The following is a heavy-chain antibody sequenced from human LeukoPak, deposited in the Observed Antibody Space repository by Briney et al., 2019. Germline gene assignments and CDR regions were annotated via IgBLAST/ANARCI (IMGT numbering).Heavy chain of an antibody. CDR3: ARDQLGGYCTSTRCYTSFHS. Sequence: GGSLRLSCAASAFTVSSNYMSWVRQAPGKVLEWVSFIYSGDTTYYADSVKGRFTISINNSKDTLYLQMNSLRAEDTAVYCCARDQLGGYCTSTRCYTSFHSWGQGTLVTVSS. D-gene: IGHD2-2*02. V-gene: IGHV3-53*01. CDR2: IYSGDTT. CDR1: AFTVSSNY. J-gene: IGHJ5*02.